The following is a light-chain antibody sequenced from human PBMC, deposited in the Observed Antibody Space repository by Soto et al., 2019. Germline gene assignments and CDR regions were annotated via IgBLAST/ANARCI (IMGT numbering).Light chain of an antibody. CDR1: SSDVGGYNY. CDR2: DVT. CDR3: CSYGGSYYV. V-gene: IGLV2-11*01. Sequence: QSALTQPRSVSGSPGQSVTISCTGTSSDVGGYNYVSWYQQHPGTAPKLIICDVTERPSGVPDRFSGSKSGNTASLTISGLQAEDEADYYCCSYGGSYYVFGTGTKLTVL. J-gene: IGLJ1*01.